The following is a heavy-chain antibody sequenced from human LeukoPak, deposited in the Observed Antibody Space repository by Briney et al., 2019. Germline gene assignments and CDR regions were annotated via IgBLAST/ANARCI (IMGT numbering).Heavy chain of an antibody. J-gene: IGHJ4*02. CDR3: AKTVSGSYSYQGGDY. CDR1: GFTFSSYA. Sequence: PGGSLTLSCAASGFTFSSYAMSWVRQAPGKGLEWVSAISGSGENTNYADSVKGRVTMSRDNSRNMLYLKMNSLRDEDTAKYYCAKTVSGSYSYQGGDYWGQGTLVTVSS. CDR2: ISGSGENT. V-gene: IGHV3-23*01. D-gene: IGHD3-16*02.